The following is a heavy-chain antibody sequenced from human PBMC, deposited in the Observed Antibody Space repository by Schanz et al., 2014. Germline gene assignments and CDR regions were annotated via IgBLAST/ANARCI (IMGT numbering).Heavy chain of an antibody. V-gene: IGHV4-30-4*07. CDR1: GGSISSGGYS. CDR2: IFFRGST. Sequence: QVQVQESGPGLVKPSQTLSLTCTVSGGSISSGGYSWSWIRQPPGKGLEWIGYIFFRGSTYYNPSLKSRVTISIDTSKNQFSLRLTSVTAADTAVYYCYGMDVWGQGTTVTVSS. J-gene: IGHJ6*02. CDR3: YGMDV.